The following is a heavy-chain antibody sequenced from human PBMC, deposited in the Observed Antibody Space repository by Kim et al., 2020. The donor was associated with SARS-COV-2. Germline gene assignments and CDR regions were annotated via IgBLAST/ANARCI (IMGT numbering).Heavy chain of an antibody. V-gene: IGHV5-51*01. D-gene: IGHD3-10*01. CDR2: FYPGDSET. Sequence: GESLKISCQGSGYKFTSSWIAWVRQTPAKGLEWMAIFYPGDSETRYSPSFHGRVTISADKSNNTAYLQWSSLKASDSAMYYCARQADYYDTWGQGTLVTVSS. J-gene: IGHJ5*02. CDR1: GYKFTSSW. CDR3: ARQADYYDT.